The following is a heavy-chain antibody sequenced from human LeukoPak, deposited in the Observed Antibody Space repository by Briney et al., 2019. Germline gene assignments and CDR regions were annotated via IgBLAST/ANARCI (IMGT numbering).Heavy chain of an antibody. CDR2: IYSGVGT. V-gene: IGHV3-66*02. CDR1: GFTVSNNY. CDR3: AREQGNSYEGYWSDP. Sequence: PGGSLRLSCAASGFTVSNNYMSWVRQAPGKGLEWVSDIYSGVGTYYADSVKGRFTISRDNSKNTLYLQMNSLRTEDTAIYYCAREQGNSYEGYWSDPWGQGTLVTVSS. D-gene: IGHD1-7*01. J-gene: IGHJ5*02.